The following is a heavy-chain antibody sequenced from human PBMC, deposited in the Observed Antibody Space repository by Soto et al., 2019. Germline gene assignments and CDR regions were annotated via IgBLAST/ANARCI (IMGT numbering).Heavy chain of an antibody. V-gene: IGHV4-4*02. D-gene: IGHD3-10*01. Sequence: QVQLQESGPGLVKPSGTLSLTCAVSGGSISSSTWWSWVRQPPGKGLERIGEINNSGSTNYNPSLKRRATISVDKSKTRFSLKLSSGTAVDPAVYYCARSYMVRGVANWFDPGGQGTLVTVSS. CDR2: INNSGST. CDR1: GGSISSSTW. CDR3: ARSYMVRGVANWFDP. J-gene: IGHJ5*02.